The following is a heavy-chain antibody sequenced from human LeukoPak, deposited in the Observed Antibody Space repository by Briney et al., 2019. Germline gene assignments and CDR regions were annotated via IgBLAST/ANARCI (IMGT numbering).Heavy chain of an antibody. CDR2: IIPIFGTA. V-gene: IGHV1-69*13. Sequence: SVKVSCKASGGTFSSYAISWVRQAPGQGLEWMGGIIPIFGTANYAQKFQGGVTITADESTSTAYMELSSLRSEDTAVYYCASPSGCSGGSCYLLAFDIWGQGTMVTVSS. CDR1: GGTFSSYA. CDR3: ASPSGCSGGSCYLLAFDI. D-gene: IGHD2-15*01. J-gene: IGHJ3*02.